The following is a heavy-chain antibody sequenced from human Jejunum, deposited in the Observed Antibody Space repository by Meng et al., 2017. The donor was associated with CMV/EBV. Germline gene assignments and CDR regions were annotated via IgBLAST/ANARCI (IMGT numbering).Heavy chain of an antibody. D-gene: IGHD1-14*01. Sequence: CKASGYTFTAYYLHWVRQAPGQGLEWMGWIDPNSGGTNYAQKFQGKFTMTRDTSISTASIEVSSLRSDDTAVYYCARGSGSWFDPWGQGTLVTVSS. CDR3: ARGSGSWFDP. J-gene: IGHJ5*02. V-gene: IGHV1-2*02. CDR1: GYTFTAYY. CDR2: IDPNSGGT.